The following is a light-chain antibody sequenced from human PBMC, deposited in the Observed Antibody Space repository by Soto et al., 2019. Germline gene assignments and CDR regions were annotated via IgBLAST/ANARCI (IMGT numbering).Light chain of an antibody. J-gene: IGLJ1*01. CDR1: SSDVGNYNR. V-gene: IGLV2-8*01. CDR2: EVT. CDR3: ASHAGDHYV. Sequence: SALAQPPSASGSPGQSVTISCTGTSSDVGNYNRVSWYQQKPGKAPKLMIYEVTQRPSGVPDRFSGSKSGNTASLTVSGLQAGDEADYYCASHAGDHYVFGTGTKVTVL.